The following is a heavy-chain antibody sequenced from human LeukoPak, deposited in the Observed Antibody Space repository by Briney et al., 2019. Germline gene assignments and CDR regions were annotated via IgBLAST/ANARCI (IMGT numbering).Heavy chain of an antibody. CDR2: IYHSGST. V-gene: IGHV4-38-2*02. J-gene: IGHJ6*03. D-gene: IGHD3-10*01. CDR1: GYSISSGYY. CDR3: ARNGYYYGSGSTYYYYYMDV. Sequence: PSETLSLTCTVSGYSISSGYYWGWIRQPPGKGLEWIGSIYHSGSTYYNPSLKSRVTISVDTSKNQFSLKLSSVTAADTAVYYCARNGYYYGSGSTYYYYYMDVWGKGTTVTISS.